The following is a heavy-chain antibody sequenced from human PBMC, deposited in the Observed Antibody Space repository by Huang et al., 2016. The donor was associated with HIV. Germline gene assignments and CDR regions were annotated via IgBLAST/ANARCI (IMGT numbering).Heavy chain of an antibody. CDR2: NNTETGEP. Sequence: QVQLVQSASELRKPGASVKISCTSSGYTFTTYAVNWVRQAPGQGLEWMGWNNTETGEPTYGQGFTGRFVVSLDTSVSTAYLQISSLKPEDTAVYYCARAGVPDASFAFDIWGQGTMVTVSS. J-gene: IGHJ3*02. V-gene: IGHV7-4-1*02. D-gene: IGHD2-2*01. CDR1: GYTFTTYA. CDR3: ARAGVPDASFAFDI.